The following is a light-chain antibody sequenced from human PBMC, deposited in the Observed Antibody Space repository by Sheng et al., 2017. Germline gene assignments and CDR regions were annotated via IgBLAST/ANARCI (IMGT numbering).Light chain of an antibody. CDR1: SGDIGSYDH. J-gene: IGLJ3*02. Sequence: QSALTQPPSASGSPGQSVTISCTGSSGDIGSYDHVSWYQLLPGKAPKLIISDVNKRASGVPDRFSASKLDSTASLTVSGLQTEDEGDYFCSSYGGNNDLVFGGGTRLIV. CDR2: DVN. CDR3: SSYGGNNDLV. V-gene: IGLV2-8*01.